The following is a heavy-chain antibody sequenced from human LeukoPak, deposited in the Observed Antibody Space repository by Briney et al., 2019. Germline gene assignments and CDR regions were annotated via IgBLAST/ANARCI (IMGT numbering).Heavy chain of an antibody. CDR2: ISGSGGST. CDR3: AKETTEYFDWRILDY. Sequence: GESLKISCKGSGCTFSSYGMSWVRQAPRKGLEWVSTISGSGGSTYYADSVKGRFTISRDNSKNTLYLQMNSLRAEDTAVYYCAKETTEYFDWRILDYWGQGTLVTVSS. V-gene: IGHV3-23*01. CDR1: GCTFSSYG. D-gene: IGHD3-9*01. J-gene: IGHJ4*02.